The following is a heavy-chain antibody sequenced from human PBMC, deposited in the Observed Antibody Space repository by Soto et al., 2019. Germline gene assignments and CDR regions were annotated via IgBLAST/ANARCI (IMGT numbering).Heavy chain of an antibody. J-gene: IGHJ4*01. CDR2: ISGTSVENT. CDR1: GFTFSSYA. Sequence: GGSLRLSCAASGFTFSSYAMTWVRQAPGKGLEWVSVISGTSVENTYYADSVKGRFTISRDNSKNTLYLQMNSLRADDTAVYYCAKGGSASCYGELDYWGRRTLVTVSS. CDR3: AKGGSASCYGELDY. V-gene: IGHV3-23*01. D-gene: IGHD2-15*01.